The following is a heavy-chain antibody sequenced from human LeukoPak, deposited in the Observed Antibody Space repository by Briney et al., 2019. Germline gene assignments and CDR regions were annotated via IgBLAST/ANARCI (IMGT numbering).Heavy chain of an antibody. CDR3: ARATVMYYYGSGSLKTFDY. D-gene: IGHD3-10*01. J-gene: IGHJ4*02. CDR1: GGSISSSNW. Sequence: SETLSLTCAVSGGSISSSNWWSWVRQPPGQGLEWIGEIYHSGSTNYNPSLKSRVTISVDKSKNQFSLKLSSVTAADTAVYYCARATVMYYYGSGSLKTFDYWGQGTLVTVSS. V-gene: IGHV4-4*02. CDR2: IYHSGST.